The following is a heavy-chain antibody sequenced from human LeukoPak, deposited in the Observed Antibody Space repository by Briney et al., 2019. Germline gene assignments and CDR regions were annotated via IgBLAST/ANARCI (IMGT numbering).Heavy chain of an antibody. J-gene: IGHJ4*02. CDR2: ISYDGSNK. V-gene: IGHV3-30*04. CDR1: GFTFSSYA. Sequence: GGSLRLSCAASGFTFSSYAMHWVRQAPGKGLEWVAVISYDGSNKYYADPVKGRFTISRDNSKNTLYLQMNSLRAEDTAVYYCAIGGGITMIVGDWGQGTLVTVSS. CDR3: AIGGGITMIVGD. D-gene: IGHD3-22*01.